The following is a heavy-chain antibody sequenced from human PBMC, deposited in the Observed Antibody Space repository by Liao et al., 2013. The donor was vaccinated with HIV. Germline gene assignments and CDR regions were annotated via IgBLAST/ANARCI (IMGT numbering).Heavy chain of an antibody. D-gene: IGHD7-27*01. V-gene: IGHV4-39*07. CDR1: GGSTSTTGHH. Sequence: QLQLQESGPGLVKPSETLSLTCTVSGGSTSTTGHHWGWIRQSPGRGLEWIGSIYDSGSSYYSPSLKSRVTISVDTSKIYFSLEVSSVTVADTAVYYCARGKMWENWGYHYYYMDVWGIGTTVTVS. CDR2: IYDSGSS. CDR3: ARGKMWENWGYHYYYMDV. J-gene: IGHJ6*03.